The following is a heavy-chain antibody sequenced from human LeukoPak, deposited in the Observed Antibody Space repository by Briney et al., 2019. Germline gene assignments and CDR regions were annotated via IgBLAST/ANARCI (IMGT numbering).Heavy chain of an antibody. CDR1: GFTFSTYW. J-gene: IGHJ3*01. V-gene: IGHV3-7*01. CDR2: MKGDGSEK. CDR3: ARPAYTAAYDL. Sequence: GGSLRLSCVASGFTFSTYWMTWFRQAPGKGLEWVANMKGDGSEKHYVDSVKGRFTISRDNAKSSLYLQMNSLRAEDSAVYYCARPAYTAAYDLWGQGTMVTVSS. D-gene: IGHD3-16*01.